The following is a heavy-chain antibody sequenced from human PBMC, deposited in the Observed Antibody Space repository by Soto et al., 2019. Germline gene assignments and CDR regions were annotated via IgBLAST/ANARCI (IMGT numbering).Heavy chain of an antibody. CDR3: AGLGGYYQAFDS. J-gene: IGHJ4*02. Sequence: PSETLSLTCTVSGGSISDDYWSWIRQPPGKGLEWIGYIYYTGTTNYNPSLKSRVTISLDTSKNQFSLKLSSVTAADTAFYYCAGLGGYYQAFDSWGQGTLVTVSS. CDR2: IYYTGTT. V-gene: IGHV4-59*08. CDR1: GGSISDDY. D-gene: IGHD3-22*01.